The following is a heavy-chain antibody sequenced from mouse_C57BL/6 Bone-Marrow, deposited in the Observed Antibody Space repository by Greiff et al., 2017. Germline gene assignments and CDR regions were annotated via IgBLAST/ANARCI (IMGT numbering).Heavy chain of an antibody. CDR2: ISDGGSYT. CDR3: ARGENYYGTLFAY. D-gene: IGHD1-1*01. CDR1: GFTFSSYA. Sequence: DVMLVESGGGLVKPGGSLKLSCAASGFTFSSYAMSWVRQTPEKRLEWVATISDGGSYTYYPDNVKGRFHISRDNAKNNLYLQMSHLKSEDTAMYYCARGENYYGTLFAYWGQGTLVTVSA. J-gene: IGHJ3*01. V-gene: IGHV5-4*03.